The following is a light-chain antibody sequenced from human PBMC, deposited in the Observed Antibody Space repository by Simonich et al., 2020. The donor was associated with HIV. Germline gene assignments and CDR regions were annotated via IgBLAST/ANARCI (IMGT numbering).Light chain of an antibody. J-gene: IGKJ1*01. Sequence: DIVMTQSPDSLAVSLGERATINCKSSQSLLYSSNNKNYLAWYQQKQGQPPNLLIYWAATRESGVPDRFSGSGSGTDFTLTINSLQAEDVAVYYCQQYYSTPQTFGQGTKVEIK. CDR2: WAA. V-gene: IGKV4-1*01. CDR3: QQYYSTPQT. CDR1: QSLLYSSNNKNY.